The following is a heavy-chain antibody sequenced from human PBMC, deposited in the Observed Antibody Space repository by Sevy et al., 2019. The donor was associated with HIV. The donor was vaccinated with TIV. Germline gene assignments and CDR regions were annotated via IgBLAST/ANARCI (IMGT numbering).Heavy chain of an antibody. CDR2: ISSSSSYI. V-gene: IGHV3-21*01. CDR1: GFTFSSYS. CDR3: GRDHCRGGSCLSYYYYGMDV. D-gene: IGHD2-15*01. Sequence: GGSLRLSCAASGFTFSSYSMNWVRQAPGKGLEWVSSISSSSSYIYYADSVKGRFTISRDNAKNSLYLQMNSLGAEDTAVYYWGRDHCRGGSCLSYYYYGMDVWGQGTTVTVSS. J-gene: IGHJ6*02.